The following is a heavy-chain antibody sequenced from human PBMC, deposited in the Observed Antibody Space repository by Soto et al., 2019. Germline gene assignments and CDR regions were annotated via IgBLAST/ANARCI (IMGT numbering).Heavy chain of an antibody. CDR3: ASQVLMRDDSSGYYPLFDY. J-gene: IGHJ4*02. CDR1: GGSISSSSYY. D-gene: IGHD3-22*01. CDR2: IYYSGST. Sequence: SETLSLTCTVSGGSISSSSYYWGWIRQPPGKGLEWIGSIYYSGSTYYNPSLKSRVTISVDTSKNQFSLKLSSVTAADTAVYYCASQVLMRDDSSGYYPLFDYWGQGTLVTVSS. V-gene: IGHV4-39*01.